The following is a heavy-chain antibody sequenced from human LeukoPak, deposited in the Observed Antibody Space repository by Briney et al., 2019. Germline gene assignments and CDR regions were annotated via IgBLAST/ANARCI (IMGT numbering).Heavy chain of an antibody. CDR3: ARGPRYFDWLSKSEYFQH. V-gene: IGHV3-33*01. CDR2: IWYDGSNK. J-gene: IGHJ1*01. Sequence: GRSLRLSCAASGFTFSSYGMHWVRQASGKGLEWVAVIWYDGSNKYYADSVKGRFTISRDNSKNALYLQMNSLRAEDTAVYYCARGPRYFDWLSKSEYFQHWGQGTLVTVSS. D-gene: IGHD3-9*01. CDR1: GFTFSSYG.